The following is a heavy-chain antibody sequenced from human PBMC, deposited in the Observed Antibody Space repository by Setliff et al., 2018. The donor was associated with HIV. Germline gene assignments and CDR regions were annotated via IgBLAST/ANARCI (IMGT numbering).Heavy chain of an antibody. D-gene: IGHD3-16*01. Sequence: GGSLRLSCAASGFPFSNYWMGWVRQAPGKGLEWVALISYDGTYKYYAESVKGRFTISRDNSRNTLYLQMNSLRTEDTAVYYCAKDWGSRLSYSFYYMDVWGKGTTVTVSS. CDR3: AKDWGSRLSYSFYYMDV. V-gene: IGHV3-30*18. J-gene: IGHJ6*03. CDR1: GFPFSNYW. CDR2: ISYDGTYK.